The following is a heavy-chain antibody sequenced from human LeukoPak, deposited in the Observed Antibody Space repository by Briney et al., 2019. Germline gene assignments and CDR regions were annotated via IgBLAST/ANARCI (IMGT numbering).Heavy chain of an antibody. Sequence: GGSLRLSCAASGFTVGSNYMSWVRQAPGKGLEWVSVLYSGGNTYYADSVQGRFTISRDNSRNTLYLQMNSLRVEDTAVYYCATEGFRGVLFHIWGQGTVVTVSS. CDR3: ATEGFRGVLFHI. V-gene: IGHV3-66*01. J-gene: IGHJ3*02. D-gene: IGHD3-10*01. CDR2: LYSGGNT. CDR1: GFTVGSNY.